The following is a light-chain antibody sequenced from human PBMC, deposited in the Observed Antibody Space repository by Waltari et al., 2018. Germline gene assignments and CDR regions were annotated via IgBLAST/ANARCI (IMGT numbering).Light chain of an antibody. CDR3: QQRSNWPPIT. CDR2: DAS. V-gene: IGKV3-11*01. Sequence: EIVLTQSPATLSLSSGERATLPRRASQSVSRYLAWYQQKPGQAPRLLIYDASNRATGIPARFSGSGSGTDFTLTISSLEPEDFAVYYCQQRSNWPPITFGQGTRLEIK. CDR1: QSVSRY. J-gene: IGKJ5*01.